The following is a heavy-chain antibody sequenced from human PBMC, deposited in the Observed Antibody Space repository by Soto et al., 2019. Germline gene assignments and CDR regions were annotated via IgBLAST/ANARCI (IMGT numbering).Heavy chain of an antibody. V-gene: IGHV4-34*01. J-gene: IGHJ6*03. CDR1: GGSFCGYY. CDR3: ARKRVATRRPRDYYYYMDV. CDR2: INHSGST. Sequence: SETLSLTCAVYGGSFCGYYWGWIRQPPRKGLEWIGEINHSGSTNYNPSLKSRITTSVDTSKNQFSLKLSSVTAADTAVYYCARKRVATRRPRDYYYYMDVWSKGTTVTVSS. D-gene: IGHD5-12*01.